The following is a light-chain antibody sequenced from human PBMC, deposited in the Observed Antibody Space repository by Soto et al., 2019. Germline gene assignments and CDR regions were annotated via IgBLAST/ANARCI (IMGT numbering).Light chain of an antibody. J-gene: IGLJ3*02. V-gene: IGLV2-18*01. Sequence: QSALTQPPSVSGSPGQSVTISCTGTSTDFVSYNRVSWYQQPPGTAPKLIIYEVSKRPSGVPDRFSGSKSGNTASLTVSGLQAEDEADYYCATWDDSLNGGVFGGGTKLTVL. CDR3: ATWDDSLNGGV. CDR2: EVS. CDR1: STDFVSYNR.